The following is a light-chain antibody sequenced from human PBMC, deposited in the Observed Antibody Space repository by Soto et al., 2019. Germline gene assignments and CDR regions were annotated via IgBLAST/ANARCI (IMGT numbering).Light chain of an antibody. J-gene: IGKJ4*01. CDR1: QDISSW. V-gene: IGKV1-12*01. CDR3: QQANSFPLT. Sequence: DIQMTQSPSSVSASVGDRVTITCRASQDISSWLAWFQQKPGKAPKLLIYAASSLQIGVPSSFSGSVSGTHSTLTVRRLQPEDYADYNCQQANSFPLTFGGGTTVEIK. CDR2: AAS.